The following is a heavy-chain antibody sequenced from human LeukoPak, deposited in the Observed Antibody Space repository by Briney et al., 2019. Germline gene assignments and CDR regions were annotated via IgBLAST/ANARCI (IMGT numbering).Heavy chain of an antibody. Sequence: SETLSLTCAVYGGSFSGYYWSWIRQPPGKGLEWIGEINHSGSTNYNPSLKSRVTTSVDTSKNQFSLKLSSVTAADTAVYYCARGLGEAVAGRNYWGQGTLVTVSS. D-gene: IGHD6-19*01. J-gene: IGHJ4*02. CDR1: GGSFSGYY. CDR3: ARGLGEAVAGRNY. V-gene: IGHV4-34*01. CDR2: INHSGST.